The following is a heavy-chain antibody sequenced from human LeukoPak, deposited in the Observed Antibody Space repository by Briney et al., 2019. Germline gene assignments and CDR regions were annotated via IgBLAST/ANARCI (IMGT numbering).Heavy chain of an antibody. V-gene: IGHV3-7*01. D-gene: IGHD5-18*01. CDR3: ARESAMVWAIDY. Sequence: PGGSLRLSCAASGFTFSSYWVSWVRQAPGKGLEWVANIKQDGSEKYYVDSVKGRFTISRDNAKNSLYLQMNSLRAEDTAVYYCARESAMVWAIDYWGQGTLVTVSS. J-gene: IGHJ4*02. CDR1: GFTFSSYW. CDR2: IKQDGSEK.